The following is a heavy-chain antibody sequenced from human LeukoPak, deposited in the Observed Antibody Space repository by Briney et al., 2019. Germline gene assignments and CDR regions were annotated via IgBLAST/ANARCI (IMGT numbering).Heavy chain of an antibody. J-gene: IGHJ6*02. CDR3: ARAALYYYDSSGYYEYYGMDV. CDR1: GGSFSGYY. V-gene: IGHV4-34*01. Sequence: SETLSLTCAVYGGSFSGYYWSWIRQPPGKGLEWIGEINHSGSTNYNPSLKSRVTISVDTSKNQFSLKLSSVTAADTAVYYCARAALYYYDSSGYYEYYGMDVWGQGTTVTVSS. D-gene: IGHD3-22*01. CDR2: INHSGST.